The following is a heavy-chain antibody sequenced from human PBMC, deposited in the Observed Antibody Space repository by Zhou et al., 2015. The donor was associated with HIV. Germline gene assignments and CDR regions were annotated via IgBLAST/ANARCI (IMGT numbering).Heavy chain of an antibody. CDR3: ARVKRIGKNWFDP. J-gene: IGHJ5*02. Sequence: QVQLVQSGAEVKKPGASVKVSCKASGYTFTNYGISWVRQAPGHGLEWVGWISAYTGNTDYTQKLKGRVTMTTDTSTSTAYMELRSLRSDDTAVYYCARVKRIGKNWFDPWGQGTLVIVSS. CDR1: GYTFTNYG. V-gene: IGHV1-18*01. CDR2: ISAYTGNT. D-gene: IGHD1-1*01.